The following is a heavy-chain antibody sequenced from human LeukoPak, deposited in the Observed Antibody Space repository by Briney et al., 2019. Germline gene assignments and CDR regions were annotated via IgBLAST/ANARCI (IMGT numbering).Heavy chain of an antibody. CDR2: ITSGSSPI. J-gene: IGHJ4*02. V-gene: IGHV3-48*02. D-gene: IGHD4-17*01. CDR3: ARRAYCDDSFDY. CDR1: GFTFRSYS. Sequence: PGGSLRLSCAASGFTFRSYSMNWVRQAPGKGLEWVSYITSGSSPIYYADSVKGRFTISRDNAKNSLYLQMNSLRDEDTAVYYCARRAYCDDSFDYWGQGTLVTVSS.